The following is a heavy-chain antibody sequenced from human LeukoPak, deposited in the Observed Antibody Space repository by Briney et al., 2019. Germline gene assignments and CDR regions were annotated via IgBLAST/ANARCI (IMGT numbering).Heavy chain of an antibody. CDR2: IKQDGSEK. V-gene: IGHV3-7*03. Sequence: PGGSLRLSCAASGFNFSSYWMSWVRQAPGKGLEWVANIKQDGSEKYYVDSVKGRFTISRDNAKNSLYLQMNSLRAEDTAVYYCAKGRFYFDYWGQGTLVTVSS. CDR3: AKGRFYFDY. CDR1: GFNFSSYW. J-gene: IGHJ4*02.